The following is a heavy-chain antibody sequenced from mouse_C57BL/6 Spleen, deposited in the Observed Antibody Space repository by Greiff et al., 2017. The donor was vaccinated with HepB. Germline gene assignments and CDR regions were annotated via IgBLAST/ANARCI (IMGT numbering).Heavy chain of an antibody. V-gene: IGHV1-15*01. CDR3: TRGVGRYYFDY. CDR2: IDPETGGT. J-gene: IGHJ2*01. Sequence: QVQLKQSGAELVRPGASVTLSCKASGYTFTDYEMHWVKQTPVHGLEWIGAIDPETGGTAYNQKFKGKAILTADKSSSTAYMELRSLTSEDSAVYYCTRGVGRYYFDYWGQGTTLTVSS. D-gene: IGHD1-1*02. CDR1: GYTFTDYE.